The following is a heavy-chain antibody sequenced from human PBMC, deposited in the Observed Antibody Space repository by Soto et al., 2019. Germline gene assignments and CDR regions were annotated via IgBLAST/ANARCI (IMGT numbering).Heavy chain of an antibody. CDR1: GGTFSSYA. D-gene: IGHD6-19*01. CDR3: ASYSSGWYYFYY. J-gene: IGHJ4*01. Sequence: VASVKVSCKASGGTFSSYAISWVRQAPGQGLEWMGGIIPIFGTANYAQKFQGRVTITADKSTSTAYMELSSLRSEDTAVYYCASYSSGWYYFYYWCQGTLVTVSA. CDR2: IIPIFGTA. V-gene: IGHV1-69*06.